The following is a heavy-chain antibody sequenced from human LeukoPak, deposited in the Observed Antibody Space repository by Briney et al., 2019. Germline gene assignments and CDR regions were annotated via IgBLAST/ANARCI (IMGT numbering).Heavy chain of an antibody. CDR2: IYSGGST. CDR3: ASAITMVRGVISE. D-gene: IGHD3-10*01. V-gene: IGHV3-53*01. J-gene: IGHJ4*02. CDR1: GFXVSSNY. Sequence: GGSLRLSCAASGFXVSSNYMSWVRQAPGKGLEWVSVIYSGGSTYYADSVKGRFTISRDNSKNTLYLQMNSLRAEDTAVYYCASAITMVRGVISEWGQGTLVTVSS.